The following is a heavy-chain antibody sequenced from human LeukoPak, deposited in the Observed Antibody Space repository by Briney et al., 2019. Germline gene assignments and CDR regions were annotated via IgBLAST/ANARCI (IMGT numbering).Heavy chain of an antibody. CDR2: INTNTGNP. CDR1: GYTFTSYA. D-gene: IGHD6-19*01. Sequence: ASVKVSCKASGYTFTSYAMNWVRQAPGQGLEWMGWINTNTGNPTYAQGFTGRFVFSLDTSVSTAYLQISSLKAEDTAVYYCARDRKYRGSSGDSYYYYYMDVWGKGTTVTVSS. CDR3: ARDRKYRGSSGDSYYYYYMDV. J-gene: IGHJ6*03. V-gene: IGHV7-4-1*02.